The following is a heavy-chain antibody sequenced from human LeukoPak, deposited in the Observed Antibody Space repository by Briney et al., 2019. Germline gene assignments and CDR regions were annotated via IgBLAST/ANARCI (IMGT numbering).Heavy chain of an antibody. J-gene: IGHJ4*02. CDR3: ARGAVYDYGDFSERSSYFDY. CDR1: GSSIASNNYW. D-gene: IGHD4-17*01. Sequence: KPSETLSLTCSVSGSSIASNNYWWGWLRQSPGKGLEWIESIHYSGNTYNNPSLKSRVTTSVDTSRNQFSLRLTSVTAADTAVYYCARGAVYDYGDFSERSSYFDYWGQGTLVTVSS. V-gene: IGHV4-39*01. CDR2: IHYSGNT.